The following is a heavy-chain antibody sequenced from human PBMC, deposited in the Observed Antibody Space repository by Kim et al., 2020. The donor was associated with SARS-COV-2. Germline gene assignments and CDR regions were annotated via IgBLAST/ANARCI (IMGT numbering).Heavy chain of an antibody. CDR2: IYDSGSP. CDR3: ARGYSRNTLDY. V-gene: IGHV4-59*01. Sequence: SETLSLTCTVSGGSISSYHWNWIRQPPGKGLEWIGNIYDSGSPKYNPSLQSRVTISVDTSKNQLSLKLSSVTAADTAVYYCARGYSRNTLDYWGQGTLVTVSS. CDR1: GGSISSYH. J-gene: IGHJ4*02. D-gene: IGHD6-13*01.